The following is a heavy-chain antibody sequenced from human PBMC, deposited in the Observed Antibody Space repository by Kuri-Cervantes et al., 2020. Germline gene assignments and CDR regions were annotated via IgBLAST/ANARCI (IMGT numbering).Heavy chain of an antibody. J-gene: IGHJ4*02. Sequence: GESLKISCAASGFTFSSYAMSWVRQAPGKGLEWVAVISYDGSNKYYADSVKGRFTISRDNSKNTLYLQMNSLRAEDTAVYYCAKEMATMYLDYWGQGTLVTVSS. V-gene: IGHV3-30*18. D-gene: IGHD5-24*01. CDR3: AKEMATMYLDY. CDR2: ISYDGSNK. CDR1: GFTFSSYA.